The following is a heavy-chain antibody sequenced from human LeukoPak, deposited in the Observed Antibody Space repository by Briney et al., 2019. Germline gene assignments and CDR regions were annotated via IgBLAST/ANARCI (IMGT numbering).Heavy chain of an antibody. Sequence: ASVKVSCKASGYTFTSYGISWVRQAPGQGLEWMGWISAYNGNTNYAQRLQGRVIMTTDTSTSTVYMDLRSLRSDDTAVYYCARDPLPTYYYDSSGSSYYFDYWGQGTLVTVSS. D-gene: IGHD3-22*01. CDR3: ARDPLPTYYYDSSGSSYYFDY. CDR2: ISAYNGNT. CDR1: GYTFTSYG. V-gene: IGHV1-18*01. J-gene: IGHJ4*02.